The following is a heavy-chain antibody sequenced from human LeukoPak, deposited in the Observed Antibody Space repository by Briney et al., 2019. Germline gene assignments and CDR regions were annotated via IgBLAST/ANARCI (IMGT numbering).Heavy chain of an antibody. D-gene: IGHD3-3*01. CDR1: GFTSSDHY. V-gene: IGHV3-72*01. CDR3: TRSGDYYATGVY. J-gene: IGHJ4*02. Sequence: PGGSLRLSCAASGFTSSDHYMEWVRQAPGKGLEWVGRSRNKDNNYRTEYAASVKGRFTISRDDSKNSLFLQMTSLKTEDTAVYYCTRSGDYYATGVYWGQGTLVTVSS. CDR2: SRNKDNNYRT.